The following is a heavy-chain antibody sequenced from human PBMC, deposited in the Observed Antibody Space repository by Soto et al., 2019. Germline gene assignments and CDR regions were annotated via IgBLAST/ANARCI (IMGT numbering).Heavy chain of an antibody. V-gene: IGHV3-7*03. Sequence: GGSLRLSCAASGFTFSSYWMSWVRQAPGKGLEWVANIKQDGSEKYYVDSVKGRFTISRDSAKNSLYLQMNSLRAEDTAIYYCITSVRDTFLDYWGQGSLVTVSS. CDR2: IKQDGSEK. CDR1: GFTFSSYW. D-gene: IGHD2-2*02. CDR3: ITSVRDTFLDY. J-gene: IGHJ4*02.